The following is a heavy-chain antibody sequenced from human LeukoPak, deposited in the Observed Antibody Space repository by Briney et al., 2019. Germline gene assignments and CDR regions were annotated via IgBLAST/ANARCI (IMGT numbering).Heavy chain of an antibody. CDR3: ARAGQLNY. D-gene: IGHD6-13*01. J-gene: IGHJ4*02. CDR2: IEEDGSAK. V-gene: IGHV3-7*05. Sequence: PGGSLRLSCVGSGFTFSGYWMNWVRQAPGRGLEWVAKIEEDGSAKYYMDSVKGLFSIYRDNAKNSLYLQMYSLRAEDTAMYYCARAGQLNYWGQGTLVTVSS. CDR1: GFTFSGYW.